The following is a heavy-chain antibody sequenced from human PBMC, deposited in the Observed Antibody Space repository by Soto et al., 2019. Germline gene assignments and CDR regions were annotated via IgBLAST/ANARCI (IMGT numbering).Heavy chain of an antibody. J-gene: IGHJ5*02. CDR2: INPSSGST. D-gene: IGHD4-17*01. CDR3: ASLWHGDYVDGNWFDP. Sequence: ASVKVSCKASGYTFTGYYMHWVRQAPGQGLEWMGIINPSSGSTSYAQKFRGRVTMTRDTSTSTVYMELSSLRSEDTAVYYCASLWHGDYVDGNWFDPWGQGTLVTVSS. CDR1: GYTFTGYY. V-gene: IGHV1-46*01.